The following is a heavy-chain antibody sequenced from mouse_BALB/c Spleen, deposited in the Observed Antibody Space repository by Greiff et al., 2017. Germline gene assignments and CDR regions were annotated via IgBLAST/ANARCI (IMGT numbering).Heavy chain of an antibody. V-gene: IGHV14-3*02. CDR3: ARCHCYGSMVAD. D-gene: IGHD1-1*01. Sequence: DVQLQESGAELVKPGASVKLSCKASGFNIKDTYMHWVKQRPEQGLEWIGRIDPANGNTKYDPKFQGKATITADTSSNTAYLQLSSLTSEDTAVYSCARCHCYGSMVADWGQGTLVTVSA. J-gene: IGHJ3*01. CDR2: IDPANGNT. CDR1: GFNIKDTY.